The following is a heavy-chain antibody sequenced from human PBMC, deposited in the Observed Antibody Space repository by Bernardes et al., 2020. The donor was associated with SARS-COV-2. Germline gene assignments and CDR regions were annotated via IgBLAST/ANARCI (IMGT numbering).Heavy chain of an antibody. CDR1: GFTFRSYW. Sequence: VWSLSLSCAASGFTFRSYWMSWVRQAPGKGLEWVANIKQDGSEKYYVDSVKGRFTISRDNAKNSLYLQMNSLRAEDTAVYYCARVGRWLQFLAEIDYWGQGTLVTVSS. CDR2: IKQDGSEK. V-gene: IGHV3-7*01. D-gene: IGHD5-12*01. CDR3: ARVGRWLQFLAEIDY. J-gene: IGHJ4*02.